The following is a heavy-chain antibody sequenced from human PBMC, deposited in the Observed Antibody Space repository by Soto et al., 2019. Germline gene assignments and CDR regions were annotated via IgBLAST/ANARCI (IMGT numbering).Heavy chain of an antibody. Sequence: ASVKVSCKASGYTFTSYAMHWVRQAPGQRLEWMGWINAGNGNTKYSQKFQGRVTITRDTSASTAYMELSSLRSEDTAVYYCARQKGYDYIWGSYRPDAFDIWGQGTMVTVSS. J-gene: IGHJ3*02. CDR3: ARQKGYDYIWGSYRPDAFDI. CDR1: GYTFTSYA. CDR2: INAGNGNT. D-gene: IGHD3-16*02. V-gene: IGHV1-3*01.